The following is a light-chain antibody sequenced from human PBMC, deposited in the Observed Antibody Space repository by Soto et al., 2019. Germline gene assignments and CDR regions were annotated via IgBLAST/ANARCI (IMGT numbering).Light chain of an antibody. CDR3: HQTYSPPDT. V-gene: IGKV1-39*01. CDR1: QDISNY. J-gene: IGKJ1*01. Sequence: DIQMTQSPSSLSASVGDRVTITCQASQDISNYLNWYQQHPGKAPNALIYEASNLQSGVPSRFSGSGSGTDFTLTISGLQPDDSATYYCHQTYSPPDTFGQGTKVEIK. CDR2: EAS.